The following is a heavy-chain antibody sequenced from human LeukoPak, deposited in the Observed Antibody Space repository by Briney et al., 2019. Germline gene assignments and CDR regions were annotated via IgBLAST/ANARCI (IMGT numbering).Heavy chain of an antibody. CDR1: GYTFTDYY. CDR3: ARAIAVVDY. J-gene: IGHJ4*02. Sequence: ASVTVSCKASGYTFTDYYIHWVRQATGQGLESMGWINPNSGGTNSAQKFQGRVTMTKDTSISTAYMELSRLRSDDTAVYFCARAIAVVDYWGQGTLVTVSS. V-gene: IGHV1-2*02. D-gene: IGHD6-19*01. CDR2: INPNSGGT.